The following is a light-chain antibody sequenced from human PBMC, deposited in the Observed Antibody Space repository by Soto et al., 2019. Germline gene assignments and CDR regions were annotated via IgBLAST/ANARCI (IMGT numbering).Light chain of an antibody. Sequence: EIVLTQSPGTLSLSPGERATLSCRASQSISSSYLAWYQQKPGQAPRFIMYGASTRATGIPDRFSGSGSGTDFTLTVSRLEPEDFAVYYCQQYGSSPLITFGQGTRLEIK. CDR3: QQYGSSPLIT. V-gene: IGKV3-20*01. J-gene: IGKJ5*01. CDR1: QSISSSY. CDR2: GAS.